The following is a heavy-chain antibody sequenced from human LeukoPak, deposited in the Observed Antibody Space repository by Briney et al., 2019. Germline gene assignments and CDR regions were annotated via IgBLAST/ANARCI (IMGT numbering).Heavy chain of an antibody. Sequence: PGGSLRLSCAASGFTFSTYEINWVRQAPGKGLEWVSVIYSGGSTYYADSVKGRFTISRDNSKNTLYLQMNSLRAEGTAVYYCASTQRGDYFDYWGQGTLVTVSS. CDR3: ASTQRGDYFDY. D-gene: IGHD2-15*01. J-gene: IGHJ4*02. V-gene: IGHV3-66*01. CDR1: GFTFSTYE. CDR2: IYSGGST.